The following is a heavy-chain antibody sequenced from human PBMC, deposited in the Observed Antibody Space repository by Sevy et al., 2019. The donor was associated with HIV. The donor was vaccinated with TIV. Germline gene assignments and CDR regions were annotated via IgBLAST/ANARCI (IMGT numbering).Heavy chain of an antibody. J-gene: IGHJ4*02. V-gene: IGHV3-23*01. CDR3: AREGCTKPHDY. Sequence: GGSLRLTCAASGFTFSKYSMSWVRQPPGKGLEWVSTLSFGCGEINYADSVKGRFTISRDNSKSSVYLQMDNLRPEDTAVYYCAREGCTKPHDYWGQGTLVTVSS. CDR2: LSFGCGEI. CDR1: GFTFSKYS. D-gene: IGHD2-8*01.